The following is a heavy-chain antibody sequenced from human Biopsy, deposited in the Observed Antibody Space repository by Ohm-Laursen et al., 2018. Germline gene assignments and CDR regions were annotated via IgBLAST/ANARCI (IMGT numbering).Heavy chain of an antibody. CDR2: VVPILGTV. CDR1: GGPFNNHA. J-gene: IGHJ4*02. CDR3: ATDADGYYTEFDF. Sequence: SVKVSCKASGGPFNNHAFSWVRQAPGQGLEWLGRVVPILGTVNYAQRFQGRVALTADKSTGTAYMELNRLISDDTAVYYCATDADGYYTEFDFWGQGTLITVSS. V-gene: IGHV1-69*04. D-gene: IGHD5-24*01.